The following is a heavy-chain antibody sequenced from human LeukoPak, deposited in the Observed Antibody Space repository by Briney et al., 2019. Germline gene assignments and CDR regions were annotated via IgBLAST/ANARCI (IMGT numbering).Heavy chain of an antibody. CDR1: GYSFTSYW. J-gene: IGHJ4*02. D-gene: IGHD3-22*01. CDR2: IYPGDSDT. CDR3: ARQKGGDSSGYYQDY. Sequence: GESLKISCKGSGYSFTSYWIGWVRQLPGKGLEWMGIIYPGDSDTRYSPSFQGQVTISADKSISTAYLQWSSLKASDTAMYYCARQKGGDSSGYYQDYWGQGTLVTVSS. V-gene: IGHV5-51*01.